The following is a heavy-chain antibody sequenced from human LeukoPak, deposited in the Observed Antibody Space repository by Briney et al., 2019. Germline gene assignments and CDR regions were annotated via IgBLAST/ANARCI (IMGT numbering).Heavy chain of an antibody. CDR1: GGSISSSSYY. D-gene: IGHD3-3*01. V-gene: IGHV4-39*07. Sequence: SETLSLTCTVSGGSISSSSYYWGWIRQPPGKGLEWIGEINHSGSTNYNPSLKSRVIISVDKSKNQFSLNLSSVTAADTAVYYCAREVRYDFWSGYYSFDYYYYMDVWGKGTTVTVSS. J-gene: IGHJ6*03. CDR2: INHSGST. CDR3: AREVRYDFWSGYYSFDYYYYMDV.